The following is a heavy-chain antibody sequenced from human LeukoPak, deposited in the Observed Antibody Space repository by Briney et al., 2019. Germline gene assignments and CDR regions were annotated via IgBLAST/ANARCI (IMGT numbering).Heavy chain of an antibody. CDR2: VTSSSSYI. V-gene: IGHV3-21*04. Sequence: GGSLRLSCAASGFTFSSYSMNWVRQAPGKGLEWVSSVTSSSSYIYYADSVKGRFTISRDNSKNTLYLQMNSLRAEDTAVYYCARDLERTAAGSIWGQGTLVTVSS. CDR1: GFTFSSYS. D-gene: IGHD6-13*01. J-gene: IGHJ4*02. CDR3: ARDLERTAAGSI.